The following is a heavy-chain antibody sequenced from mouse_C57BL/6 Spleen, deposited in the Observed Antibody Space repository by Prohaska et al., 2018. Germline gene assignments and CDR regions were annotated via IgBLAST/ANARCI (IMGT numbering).Heavy chain of an antibody. Sequence: EVQLLETGGGLVQPGGSRGLSCEGSGFTFSGFWMSWVRQTPGKTLEWIGDINSDGSEINYAPSIKDRFTIFRDNDKSTLYLQMSNVRSEVTATYFCMRYGSYWYFDVWGTETTVTVSS. CDR2: INSDGSEI. CDR3: MRYGSYWYFDV. CDR1: GFTFSGFW. J-gene: IGHJ1*03. D-gene: IGHD1-1*02. V-gene: IGHV11-2*01.